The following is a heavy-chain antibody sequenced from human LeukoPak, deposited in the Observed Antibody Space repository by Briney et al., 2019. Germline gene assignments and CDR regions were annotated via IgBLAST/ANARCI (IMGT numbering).Heavy chain of an antibody. J-gene: IGHJ5*02. CDR2: IIPIFGTA. CDR3: ARGAMGNWFDP. V-gene: IGHV1-69*06. D-gene: IGHD5-18*01. CDR1: GGTFSSYA. Sequence: ASVKVSCKASGGTFSSYAIGWVRQAPGQGLEWMGGIIPIFGTANYAQKFQGRVTITADKSTSTAYMELSSLRSEDTAVYYCARGAMGNWFDPWGQGTLVTVSS.